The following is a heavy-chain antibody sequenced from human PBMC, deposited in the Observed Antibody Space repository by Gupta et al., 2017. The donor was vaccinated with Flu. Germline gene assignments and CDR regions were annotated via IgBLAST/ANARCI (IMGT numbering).Heavy chain of an antibody. Sequence: QVQLVQSGAEVKKPGASVKVSCKASGYTFTGYYMHWVRQAPGQGLEWMGWINPNSGGTNYAQKFQGWVTMTRDTSISTAYMELSRLRSDDTAVYYCARDLEGIAAAGGYPDEYAFDIWGQGTMVTVSS. J-gene: IGHJ3*02. CDR3: ARDLEGIAAAGGYPDEYAFDI. CDR2: INPNSGGT. CDR1: GYTFTGYY. V-gene: IGHV1-2*04. D-gene: IGHD6-13*01.